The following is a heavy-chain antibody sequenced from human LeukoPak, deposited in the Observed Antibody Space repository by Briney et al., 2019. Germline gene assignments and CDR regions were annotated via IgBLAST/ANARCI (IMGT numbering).Heavy chain of an antibody. V-gene: IGHV4-38-2*02. J-gene: IGHJ4*02. Sequence: SETLSLTCTVSGYSISSGYYWGWIRQPPGKGLEWIGSIYHSGSTYYYPTLKSRVTISVDTSKNQFSLKLSSVTAADTAVYYCARHFEPGIAAAGTAYFDYWGQGTLVTVSS. CDR1: GYSISSGYY. CDR2: IYHSGST. D-gene: IGHD6-13*01. CDR3: ARHFEPGIAAAGTAYFDY.